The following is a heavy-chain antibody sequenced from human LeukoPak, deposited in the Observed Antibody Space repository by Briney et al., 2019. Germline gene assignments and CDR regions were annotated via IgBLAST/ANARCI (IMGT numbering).Heavy chain of an antibody. V-gene: IGHV3-7*03. CDR1: GLTFSNYW. J-gene: IGHJ4*02. CDR2: IKQDGSEK. D-gene: IGHD3-10*01. CDR3: ARDGFATGSN. Sequence: GGSLRLSCAASGLTFSNYWMDWVRQAPGKGLEWVANIKQDGSEKNYVDSVKGRFIISRDNAKNSLYLQMNTLRADDTAVYYCARDGFATGSNWGQGTLVTVSS.